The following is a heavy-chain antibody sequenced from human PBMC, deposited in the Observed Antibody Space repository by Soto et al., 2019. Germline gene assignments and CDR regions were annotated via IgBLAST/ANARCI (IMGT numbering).Heavy chain of an antibody. CDR3: TARSCCGGYCYAIDY. D-gene: IGHD2-21*02. Sequence: QVQLVQSGAEVKKPGASVKVSCKASGYTFTTNDINWVRQATGQGLEWMGWMNPANGNTGYAQKLQGRVTMTRDTSINTAYMELSSVSSEDTAVYYCTARSCCGGYCYAIDYWGQGTLVTVSS. CDR2: MNPANGNT. V-gene: IGHV1-8*01. CDR1: GYTFTTND. J-gene: IGHJ4*02.